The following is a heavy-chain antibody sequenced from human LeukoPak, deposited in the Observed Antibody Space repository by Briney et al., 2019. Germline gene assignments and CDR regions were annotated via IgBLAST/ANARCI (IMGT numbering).Heavy chain of an antibody. CDR1: GFSFSGHW. Sequence: GGSLRLSCTASGFSFSGHWMHWARQLPGKGLVWVSRINPTGSTTSYADSVKGRFTVSRDNAKNTLYLQVNNLRAEDTAVYYCARGPNSNWSGLDFWGQGTLLTVSS. V-gene: IGHV3-74*01. CDR3: ARGPNSNWSGLDF. J-gene: IGHJ4*02. CDR2: INPTGSTT. D-gene: IGHD6-6*01.